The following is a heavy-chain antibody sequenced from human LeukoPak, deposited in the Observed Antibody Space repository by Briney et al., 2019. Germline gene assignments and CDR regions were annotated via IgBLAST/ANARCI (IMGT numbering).Heavy chain of an antibody. Sequence: GGSLRLSCAASGFTFSSYAMSWVRQAPGKGLVWVSAISGSGGSTYYADSVKGRFTISRDNSKNTLYLQMNSLRAEDTAVYYCAKDPGRTRYYYYMDVWGKGTTVTVSS. V-gene: IGHV3-23*01. D-gene: IGHD1-14*01. CDR3: AKDPGRTRYYYYMDV. CDR1: GFTFSSYA. J-gene: IGHJ6*03. CDR2: ISGSGGST.